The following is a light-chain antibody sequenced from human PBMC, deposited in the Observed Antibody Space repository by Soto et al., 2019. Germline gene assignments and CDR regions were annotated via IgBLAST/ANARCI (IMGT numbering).Light chain of an antibody. CDR1: QSVRSSH. J-gene: IGKJ5*01. CDR3: QQRSNWPTIT. Sequence: EIVLTQSPGTLSLSRGERATLSCRASQSVRSSHLAWYQQKPGQAPRLLIYGASSRATGIPDRFSGSGSGADFTLTISRLEPEDFAVYYCQQRSNWPTITFGQGTRLESK. V-gene: IGKV3D-20*02. CDR2: GAS.